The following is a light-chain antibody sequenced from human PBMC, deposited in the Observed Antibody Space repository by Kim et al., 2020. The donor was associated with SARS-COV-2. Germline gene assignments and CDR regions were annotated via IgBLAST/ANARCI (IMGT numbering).Light chain of an antibody. Sequence: VLTQSPGTLSLSPGERATLPCRASQSVSSTYLAWYQQKPGQAPRLLIYGASSRATGIPDRFSGSGSGRDFTLTISRLEPEDFEVYYCQQYGSFFGQGTKVDIK. CDR3: QQYGSF. CDR1: QSVSSTY. J-gene: IGKJ1*01. V-gene: IGKV3-20*01. CDR2: GAS.